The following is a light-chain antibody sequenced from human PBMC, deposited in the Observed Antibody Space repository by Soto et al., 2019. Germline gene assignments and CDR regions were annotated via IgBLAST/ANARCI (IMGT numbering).Light chain of an antibody. CDR2: SIS. Sequence: QAVVTQEPSLTVSPGGTVTLTCASTTGAVTSGYYPNWFQQKPGQAPRALIYSISNKHSWTPARFSGSLLGGKAALTLSGVQPEGEAECYCLLYYGGAQVFGGGTKLTVL. CDR1: TGAVTSGYY. CDR3: LLYYGGAQV. V-gene: IGLV7-43*01. J-gene: IGLJ3*02.